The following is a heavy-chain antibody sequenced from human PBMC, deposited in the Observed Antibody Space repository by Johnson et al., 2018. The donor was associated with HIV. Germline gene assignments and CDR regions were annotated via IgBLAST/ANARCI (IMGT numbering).Heavy chain of an antibody. Sequence: QVQLVESGGGLVQPGGSLRLSCAASGFSFSSYAMHWVRQAPGKGLEWVAVISYDGSNKYYAASVKGRFTISRDNSKNTLYLQMNSLRAEDTAVYYCAKGGPDAFDIWGQGTMVTVSS. J-gene: IGHJ3*02. D-gene: IGHD1-26*01. CDR2: ISYDGSNK. CDR1: GFSFSSYA. CDR3: AKGGPDAFDI. V-gene: IGHV3-30*04.